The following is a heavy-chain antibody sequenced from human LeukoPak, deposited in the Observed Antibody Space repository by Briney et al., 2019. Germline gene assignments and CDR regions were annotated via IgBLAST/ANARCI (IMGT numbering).Heavy chain of an antibody. CDR2: IYYKGNT. V-gene: IGHV4-59*01. D-gene: IGHD3-10*01. J-gene: IGHJ5*02. Sequence: KPSETLSHTCSVSCGSIRRFYWGRIPQPPGEGLEGICYIYYKGNTNYSPPFTSRVTISLDTSKNQFSLKLSSLTAADTAVYYCARSYSSGSYYSPFDPWGQGTLVTVSS. CDR3: ARSYSSGSYYSPFDP. CDR1: CGSIRRFY.